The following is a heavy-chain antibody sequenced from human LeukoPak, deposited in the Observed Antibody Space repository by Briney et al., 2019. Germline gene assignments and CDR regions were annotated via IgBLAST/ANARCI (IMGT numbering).Heavy chain of an antibody. CDR1: GFTCTNSW. J-gene: IGHJ4*02. Sequence: GGSLRLSCAASGFTCTNSWMHWVRQAPGKGLAWVSRINNDGSSTSYADSVKGRFTISRDNAKNTLYLQMNSLRAEDTAVYYCARGSCSGGSCYYYWGQGTLVTVSS. V-gene: IGHV3-74*01. D-gene: IGHD2-15*01. CDR3: ARGSCSGGSCYYY. CDR2: INNDGSST.